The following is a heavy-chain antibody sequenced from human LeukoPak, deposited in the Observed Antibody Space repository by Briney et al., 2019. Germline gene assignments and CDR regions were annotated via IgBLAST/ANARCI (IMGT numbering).Heavy chain of an antibody. CDR1: GGSISSYY. Sequence: SETLSLTCTVSGGSISSYYWSWIRQPPGKGLEWIGYIYYSGSTNYNPALKSRVTISVDTSKNQFSLKLSSVTAADTAVYYCARHSTTWTPFDYWGQGTLVTVSS. CDR3: ARHSTTWTPFDY. CDR2: IYYSGST. V-gene: IGHV4-59*08. D-gene: IGHD2/OR15-2a*01. J-gene: IGHJ4*02.